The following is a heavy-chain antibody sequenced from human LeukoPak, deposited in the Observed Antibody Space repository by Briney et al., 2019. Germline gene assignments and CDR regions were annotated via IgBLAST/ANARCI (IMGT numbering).Heavy chain of an antibody. J-gene: IGHJ3*02. V-gene: IGHV3-48*01. Sequence: GGSLRLSCAASGFTFSSYSMNWVRQAPGKGLEWVSYISSSSSTIYYADSVKGRFTISRDNAKNSLYLQMNSLRAEDTAVYYCARDNVAAAGPDAFDIWGQGTMVTVSS. CDR1: GFTFSSYS. CDR2: ISSSSSTI. CDR3: ARDNVAAAGPDAFDI. D-gene: IGHD6-13*01.